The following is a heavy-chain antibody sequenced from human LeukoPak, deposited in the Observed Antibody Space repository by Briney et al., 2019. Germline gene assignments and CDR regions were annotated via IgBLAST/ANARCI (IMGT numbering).Heavy chain of an antibody. CDR1: GGSISSYY. Sequence: SETLSLTCAVSGGSISSYYWSRIRQPPGKGLEWIGYIYYSGSTNYNPSLKSRVTISVDTSKNQFSLKLSSVTTADTAVYYCARSHGPYNFDCWGQETLVTVSS. J-gene: IGHJ4*02. D-gene: IGHD1-1*01. CDR2: IYYSGST. CDR3: ARSHGPYNFDC. V-gene: IGHV4-59*08.